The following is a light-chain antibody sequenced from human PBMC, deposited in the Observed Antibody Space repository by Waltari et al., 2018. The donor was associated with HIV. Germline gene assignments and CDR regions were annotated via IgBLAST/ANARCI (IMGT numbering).Light chain of an antibody. CDR3: QKYNSVLLT. CDR1: QGIRNS. V-gene: IGKV1-27*01. J-gene: IGKJ4*01. Sequence: DKQMPHYPSSMSASVGDRVTFNCRASQGIRNSLAWLQQKPGQVPKLLIYGASTSQSGIPSRFSGSGSGPDFTLTISSLQPEDVATYYCQKYNSVLLTFGGGTKVVIE. CDR2: GAS.